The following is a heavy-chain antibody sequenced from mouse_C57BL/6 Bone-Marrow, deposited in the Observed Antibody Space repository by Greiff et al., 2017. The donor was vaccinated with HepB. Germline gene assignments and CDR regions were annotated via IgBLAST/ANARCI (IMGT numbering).Heavy chain of an antibody. CDR1: GFTFSDYY. V-gene: IGHV5-16*01. J-gene: IGHJ1*03. Sequence: EVQLVESEGGLVQPGSSTKLSCTASGFTFSDYYMAWVRQVPEKGLEWVANINYDGSSTYYLDSLKSRFIISRDNAKNILYLQMSSLKSEDTATYYCARDRGYYDFDVWGTGTTVTVSS. D-gene: IGHD2-3*01. CDR2: INYDGSST. CDR3: ARDRGYYDFDV.